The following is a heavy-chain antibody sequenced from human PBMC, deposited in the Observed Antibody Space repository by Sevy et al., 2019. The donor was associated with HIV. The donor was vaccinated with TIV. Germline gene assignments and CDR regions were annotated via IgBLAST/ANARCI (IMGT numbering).Heavy chain of an antibody. CDR3: AKGQYQTRAGANWFDP. D-gene: IGHD2-2*01. J-gene: IGHJ5*02. CDR1: GFTFSSYA. V-gene: IGHV3-23*01. Sequence: GGSLRLSCAASGFTFSSYAMSWVRQAPGKGLEWVSAISGSGGSTYYADSVKGRFTISRDNSKNTLYLQMNSLRAEDTAVYYCAKGQYQTRAGANWFDPWGQGTLVTVSS. CDR2: ISGSGGST.